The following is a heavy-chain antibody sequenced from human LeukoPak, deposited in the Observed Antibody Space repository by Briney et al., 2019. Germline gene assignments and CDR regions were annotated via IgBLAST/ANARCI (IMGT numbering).Heavy chain of an antibody. V-gene: IGHV1-69*13. CDR2: IIPIFGTA. Sequence: SVKVSCKASGGTFSSYAISWVRQGPGQGLEWMGGIIPIFGTANYAQKFQGRVTITADESTSTAYMELSSLRSEDTAVYYCARGGYCSSTSCYNWFDPWGQGTLVTVSS. D-gene: IGHD2-2*01. CDR1: GGTFSSYA. CDR3: ARGGYCSSTSCYNWFDP. J-gene: IGHJ5*02.